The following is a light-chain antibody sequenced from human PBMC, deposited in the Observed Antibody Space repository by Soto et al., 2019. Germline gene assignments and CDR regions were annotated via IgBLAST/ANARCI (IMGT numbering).Light chain of an antibody. CDR3: QQLSDYPPFT. Sequence: EIVLTQSPGTLSVSPGERVTLSCRASQSVGSSYLAWYQQRPGQAPRLLIFGASYRATGIPDRFSGSGSGTDFTLTISSLQPEDFATYYCQQLSDYPPFTFGPGTKVEIK. CDR2: GAS. CDR1: QSVGSSY. J-gene: IGKJ3*01. V-gene: IGKV3-20*01.